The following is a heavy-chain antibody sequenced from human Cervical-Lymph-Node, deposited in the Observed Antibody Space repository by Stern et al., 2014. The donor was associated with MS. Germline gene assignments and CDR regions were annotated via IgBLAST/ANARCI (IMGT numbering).Heavy chain of an antibody. D-gene: IGHD2-2*01. CDR1: RYTFATYG. CDR3: ARCVCLEYCSSNSHNWLDP. J-gene: IGHJ5*02. Sequence: QVQLVQSGTEVKNPGASVRLSCKASRYTFATYGFHWVRQAPGQRLEWMGWVNAATGDTEYSQHFQDRITITRDTSATTVYMQLSSLKSEDTALYYCARCVCLEYCSSNSHNWLDPWGQGTLVTVSS. V-gene: IGHV1-3*01. CDR2: VNAATGDT.